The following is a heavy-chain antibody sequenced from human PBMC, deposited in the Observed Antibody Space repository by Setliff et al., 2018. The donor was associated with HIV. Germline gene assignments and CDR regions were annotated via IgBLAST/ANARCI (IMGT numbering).Heavy chain of an antibody. CDR2: IYWDDDK. CDR1: GFSFTTVGVG. CDR3: ARYLFFGGNWFDP. D-gene: IGHD3-10*01. Sequence: SGPTLVNPTQALTLTCTFSGFSFTTVGVGVGWIRQPPGKALEWLGVIYWDDDKRYNPSLRSRLTFTRDTSKNQVVLTITNMHPVDTATYYCARYLFFGGNWFDPWGQGTLVTVSS. J-gene: IGHJ5*02. V-gene: IGHV2-5*02.